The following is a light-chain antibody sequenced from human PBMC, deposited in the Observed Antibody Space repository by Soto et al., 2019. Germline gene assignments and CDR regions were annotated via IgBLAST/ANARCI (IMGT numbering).Light chain of an antibody. CDR2: NVN. CDR3: CSYTSSTTYGV. J-gene: IGLJ1*01. Sequence: QSALIQPPSVSGSPGQSVTISCTGTSSDVGSYDYVSWYQQHPGTVPKPMIYNVNTQPSGVPDRFSGSKSGNTASMTISGLQAEDEADYWCCSYTSSTTYGVFGTGTKVTVL. V-gene: IGLV2-18*02. CDR1: SSDVGSYDY.